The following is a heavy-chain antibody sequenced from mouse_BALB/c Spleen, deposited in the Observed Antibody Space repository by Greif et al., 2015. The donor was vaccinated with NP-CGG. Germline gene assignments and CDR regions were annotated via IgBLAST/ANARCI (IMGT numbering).Heavy chain of an antibody. CDR2: INSNGGST. CDR3: AREDYGYDY. CDR1: GFTFSSYG. J-gene: IGHJ2*01. Sequence: EVKLVESGGGLVQPGGSLKLSCAASGFTFSSYGMSWVRQTPDKRLELVATINSNGGSTYYPDSVKGRFTISRDNAKNTLYLQMSSLKSEDTAMYYCAREDYGYDYWGQGTTLTVSS. V-gene: IGHV5-6-3*01. D-gene: IGHD2-2*01.